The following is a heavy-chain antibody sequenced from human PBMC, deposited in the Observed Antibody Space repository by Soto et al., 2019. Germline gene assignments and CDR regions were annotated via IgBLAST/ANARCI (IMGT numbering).Heavy chain of an antibody. Sequence: AETLSLTCAVYGGSFSGYYWSWIRQPPGKGLEWIGEINHSGSTNCNPSLKSRVTISVDTSKNQFSLKLSSVTAADTAVYYCARTARKLNWFDPWGQGTLVTVSS. CDR1: GGSFSGYY. CDR3: ARTARKLNWFDP. D-gene: IGHD1-7*01. V-gene: IGHV4-34*01. J-gene: IGHJ5*02. CDR2: INHSGST.